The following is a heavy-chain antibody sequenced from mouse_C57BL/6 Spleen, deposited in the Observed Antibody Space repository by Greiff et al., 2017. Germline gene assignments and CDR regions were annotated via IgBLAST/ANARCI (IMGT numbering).Heavy chain of an antibody. CDR1: GYTFTDYE. CDR2: IDPETGGT. V-gene: IGHV1-15*01. J-gene: IGHJ4*01. CDR3: TRMDY. Sequence: VQLQQSGAELVRPGASVTLSCKASGYTFTDYEMHWVKQTPVHGLEWIGTIDPETGGTAYNQKFKGKAILTADKCSSTAYMELRCQTAKNSAVYYCTRMDYWGQGTSVTVSS.